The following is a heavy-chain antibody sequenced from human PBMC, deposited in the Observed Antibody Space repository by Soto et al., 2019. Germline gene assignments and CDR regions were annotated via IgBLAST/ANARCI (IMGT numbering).Heavy chain of an antibody. CDR3: ARGSGTSDYDFWSGYPVYFDY. CDR2: IYYSGST. V-gene: IGHV4-59*01. J-gene: IGHJ4*02. CDR1: GGSISSYY. Sequence: SETLSLTCTVSGGSISSYYWSWIRQPPGKGLEWIGYIYYSGSTNYNPSLKSRVTISVDTSKNQFSLKLSSVTAADTAVYYCARGSGTSDYDFWSGYPVYFDYWGQGTLVTVSS. D-gene: IGHD3-3*01.